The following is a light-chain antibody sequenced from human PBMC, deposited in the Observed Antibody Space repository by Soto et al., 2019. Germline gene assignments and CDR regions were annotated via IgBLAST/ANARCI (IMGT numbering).Light chain of an antibody. Sequence: EIVLTQSPATLSLSPGERATLSCRASQSVSSYLAWYQQKPGQAPRLLIYDASNRGTGIPARFSSSGSGTDFTLTISSLEPEDFAVYYCQQRSNWPTVTFGQGTKLEIK. CDR3: QQRSNWPTVT. CDR1: QSVSSY. CDR2: DAS. J-gene: IGKJ2*01. V-gene: IGKV3-11*01.